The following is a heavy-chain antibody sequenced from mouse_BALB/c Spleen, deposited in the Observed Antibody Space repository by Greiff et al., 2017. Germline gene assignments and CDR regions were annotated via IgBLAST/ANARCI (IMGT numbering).Heavy chain of an antibody. J-gene: IGHJ4*01. Sequence: EVQLQESGPGLVKPSQSLSLTCSVTGYSITSGYYWNWIRQFPGNKLEWMGYISYDGSNNYNPSLKNRISITRDTSKNQFFLKLNSVTTEDTATYYCARAGYGGELGMDYWGQGTSVTVSS. CDR2: ISYDGSN. CDR3: ARAGYGGELGMDY. D-gene: IGHD2-14*01. CDR1: GYSITSGYY. V-gene: IGHV3-6*02.